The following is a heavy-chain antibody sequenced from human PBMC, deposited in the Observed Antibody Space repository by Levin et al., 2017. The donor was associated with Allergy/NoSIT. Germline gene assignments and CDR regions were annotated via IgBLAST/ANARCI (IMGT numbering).Heavy chain of an antibody. D-gene: IGHD3-10*01. CDR2: INPNSGGT. J-gene: IGHJ4*02. CDR1: GYTFTGYY. V-gene: IGHV1-2*06. Sequence: GESLKISCKASGYTFTGYYMHWVRQAPGQGLEWMGRINPNSGGTNYAQKFQGRVTMTRDTSISTAYMELSRLRSDDTAVYYCARSFRDGSGSYYNSQVDYWGQGTLVTVSS. CDR3: ARSFRDGSGSYYNSQVDY.